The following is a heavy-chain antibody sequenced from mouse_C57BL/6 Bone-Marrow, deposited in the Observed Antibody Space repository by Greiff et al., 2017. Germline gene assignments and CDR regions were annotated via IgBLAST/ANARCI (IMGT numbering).Heavy chain of an antibody. Sequence: VQLQQPGAELVKPGASVKLSCKASGYTFTSYWMQWVKQRPGQGLEWIGEIDPSDSYTNYNQKFKGKATLTVDTSSSTAYMQLSSLTSEDSAVYYCASLLLRRGDYWGQGTSVTVSS. CDR2: IDPSDSYT. V-gene: IGHV1-50*01. J-gene: IGHJ4*01. CDR3: ASLLLRRGDY. CDR1: GYTFTSYW. D-gene: IGHD1-1*01.